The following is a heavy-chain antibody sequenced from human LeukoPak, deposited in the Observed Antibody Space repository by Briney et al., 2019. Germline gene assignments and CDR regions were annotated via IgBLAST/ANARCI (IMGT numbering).Heavy chain of an antibody. CDR1: GGSISSSSYY. CDR2: IYYSGST. D-gene: IGHD6-13*01. J-gene: IGHJ5*02. V-gene: IGHV4-39*07. CDR3: ARGGKQQLVHGNWFDP. Sequence: SETLSLTCTVSGGSISSSSYYWGWIRQPPGEGLEWIGSIYYSGSTYYNPSLKSRVTISVDTSKNQFSLKLSSVTAADTAVYYCARGGKQQLVHGNWFDPWGQGTLVTVSS.